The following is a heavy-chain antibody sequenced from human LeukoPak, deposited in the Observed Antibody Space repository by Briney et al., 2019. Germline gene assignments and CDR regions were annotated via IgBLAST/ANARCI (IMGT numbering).Heavy chain of an antibody. CDR1: GGSFSCYY. V-gene: IGHV4-34*01. CDR3: ARVPYYDFWSGYSQGLYYFDY. D-gene: IGHD3-3*01. J-gene: IGHJ4*02. Sequence: SETLSLTCAVYGGSFSCYYWSWIRQPPGKGLEWIGEINHSGSTNYNPSLKSRVTISVDTSNNQFSLKLSSVTAADTAVYYCARVPYYDFWSGYSQGLYYFDYWGQGTLVTVSS. CDR2: INHSGST.